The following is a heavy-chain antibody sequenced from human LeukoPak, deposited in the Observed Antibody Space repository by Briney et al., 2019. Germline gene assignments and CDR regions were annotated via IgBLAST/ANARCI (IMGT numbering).Heavy chain of an antibody. CDR1: GYSFTSYG. D-gene: IGHD1-26*01. CDR3: TRGVRALDRKSGSYDAFDV. J-gene: IGHJ3*01. CDR2: ISALNGNT. V-gene: IGHV1-18*01. Sequence: ASVNVSCKSSGYSFTSYGSTWVRQAPGQGLEWMGWISALNGNTDYAQKLQGRVTVTTDTSTNTAYMELRGLRSDDTAVYYCTRGVRALDRKSGSYDAFDVWGQGTMVTVSS.